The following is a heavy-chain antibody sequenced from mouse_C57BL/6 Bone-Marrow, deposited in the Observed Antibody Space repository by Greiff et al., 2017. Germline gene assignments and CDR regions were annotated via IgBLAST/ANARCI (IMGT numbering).Heavy chain of an antibody. Sequence: VQLKESGAELVRPGASVKLSCTASGFNIKDDYMHWVKQRPEQGLEWIGWIDPENGDTEYASKFQGKATITADTSSNTAYLQLSSLTSEDTAVYYCTSNFLYYFDYWGQGTTLTVSS. J-gene: IGHJ2*01. CDR3: TSNFLYYFDY. CDR2: IDPENGDT. CDR1: GFNIKDDY. V-gene: IGHV14-4*01.